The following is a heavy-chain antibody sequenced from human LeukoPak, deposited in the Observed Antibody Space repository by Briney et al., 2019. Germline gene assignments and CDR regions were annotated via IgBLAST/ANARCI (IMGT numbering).Heavy chain of an antibody. V-gene: IGHV3-53*01. CDR3: AREGHYASSGGYFDY. Sequence: PGGSLRLSCAASGFTVSSNYMSWVRQAPGKGLEWVSVIYSGGSTYYADSVKGRFTISRDNSKNTLYLQMNSLRAEDTAVYYCAREGHYASSGGYFDYWGQGTLVTVSS. CDR1: GFTVSSNY. D-gene: IGHD3-22*01. J-gene: IGHJ4*02. CDR2: IYSGGST.